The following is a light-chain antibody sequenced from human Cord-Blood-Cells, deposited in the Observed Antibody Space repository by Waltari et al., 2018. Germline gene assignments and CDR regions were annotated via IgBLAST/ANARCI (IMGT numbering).Light chain of an antibody. CDR3: QQRSNWPLT. CDR2: DAS. J-gene: IGKJ4*01. CDR1: QSVSSY. V-gene: IGKV3-11*01. Sequence: IVLTQSPATLSLSPGERATISCRASQSVSSYLAWYQQKPVQAPRLLIYDASNRATGIPARFSGSGSGTDFTLTISSLEPEDFAVYYCQQRSNWPLTFGGGTKVEIK.